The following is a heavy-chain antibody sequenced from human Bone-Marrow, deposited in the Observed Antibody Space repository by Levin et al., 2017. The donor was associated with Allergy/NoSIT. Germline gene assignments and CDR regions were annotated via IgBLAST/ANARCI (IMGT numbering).Heavy chain of an antibody. CDR3: ARDLNWNDNGAFDI. CDR1: GDSVSSTSAA. J-gene: IGHJ3*02. V-gene: IGHV6-1*01. D-gene: IGHD1-1*01. CDR2: TYYRSKWYN. Sequence: PSQTLSLPCAISGDSVSSTSAAWNWIRQSPSRGLEWLGRTYYRSKWYNDYAVSVKSRITINPDTSKNQFSLQLNSVTPEDTAVYYCARDLNWNDNGAFDIWGQGTMVTVSS.